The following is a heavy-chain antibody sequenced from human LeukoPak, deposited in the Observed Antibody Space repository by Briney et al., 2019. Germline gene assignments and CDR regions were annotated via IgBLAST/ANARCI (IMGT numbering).Heavy chain of an antibody. Sequence: SETLSLTCTVSGGSISSYYWSWIRQPPGKGLEWIGYIYYSGSTNYNPSLKSRVTISVDTSKNQFSLKLSSVTAADTAVYYCERLVVVPAANPSHYYGMDVWGQGTTVTVSS. J-gene: IGHJ6*02. CDR2: IYYSGST. CDR1: GGSISSYY. D-gene: IGHD2-2*01. CDR3: ERLVVVPAANPSHYYGMDV. V-gene: IGHV4-59*08.